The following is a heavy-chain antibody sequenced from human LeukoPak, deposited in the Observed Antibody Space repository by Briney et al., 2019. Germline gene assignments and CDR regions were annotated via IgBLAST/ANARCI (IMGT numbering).Heavy chain of an antibody. CDR1: GGSISSSYW. J-gene: IGHJ4*02. CDR2: IYHSGST. Sequence: PSETLSLTCAVSGGSISSSYWWSWVRQSPGKGLEWIGEIYHSGSTNYNPSLKSRVTISVDKSKNHFSLKLSSVTAADTAVYYCARGEFDGGVYFDYWGQGTLVTVSS. CDR3: ARGEFDGGVYFDY. V-gene: IGHV4-4*02. D-gene: IGHD3-16*01.